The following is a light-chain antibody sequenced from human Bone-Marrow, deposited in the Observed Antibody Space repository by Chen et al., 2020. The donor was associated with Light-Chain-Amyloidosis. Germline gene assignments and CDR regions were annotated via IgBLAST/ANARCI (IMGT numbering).Light chain of an antibody. J-gene: IGLJ2*01. V-gene: IGLV2-14*01. Sequence: QSALTQPASVSGSPGQSITISCAGTSSDVGGYNFVSWYQQNAGKVPRLIIYEVNHRPSGVSSLFSASKSGNTPSLTISGLQTEDEGDYYCSSYRSGSYVLFGGGTKLTVL. CDR1: SSDVGGYNF. CDR2: EVN. CDR3: SSYRSGSYVL.